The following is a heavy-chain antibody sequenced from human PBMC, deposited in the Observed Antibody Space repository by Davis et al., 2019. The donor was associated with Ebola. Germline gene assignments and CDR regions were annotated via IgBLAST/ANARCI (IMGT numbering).Heavy chain of an antibody. CDR3: ARGGVVPAACPPY. J-gene: IGHJ4*02. Sequence: PGGSLRLSCAASGFTLSGYWMHWVRQAPGKGLEWVSSISSSSSYIYYADSVKGRFTISRDNAKNSLYLQMNSLRAEDTAVYYCARGGVVPAACPPYWGQGTLVTVSS. CDR1: GFTLSGYW. V-gene: IGHV3-21*04. CDR2: ISSSSSYI. D-gene: IGHD2-2*01.